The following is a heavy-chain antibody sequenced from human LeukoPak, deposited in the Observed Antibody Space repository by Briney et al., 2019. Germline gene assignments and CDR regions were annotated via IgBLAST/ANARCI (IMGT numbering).Heavy chain of an antibody. V-gene: IGHV4-59*08. CDR3: ARYFGGYYGSGSYLGYNWFDP. Sequence: SETLSLTCTVSGGSISSYYWSWIRQPPGKGLEGIGYIYYSGSTNYNPSLKSRVTISVDTSKNQFSLKLSSVTAADTAVYYCARYFGGYYGSGSYLGYNWFDPWGQGTLVTVSS. D-gene: IGHD3-10*01. CDR2: IYYSGST. J-gene: IGHJ5*02. CDR1: GGSISSYY.